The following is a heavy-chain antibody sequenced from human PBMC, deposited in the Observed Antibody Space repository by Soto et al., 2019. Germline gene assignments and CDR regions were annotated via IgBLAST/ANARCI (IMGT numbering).Heavy chain of an antibody. D-gene: IGHD4-17*01. CDR3: TRDLACISTTTVTADAF. CDR2: ISPETGKT. J-gene: IGHJ4*02. V-gene: IGHV1-18*04. CDR1: GYTFSSFG. Sequence: VELVQSGAEVKKPGASVRVSCKASGYTFSSFGLSWVRQAPGQGPEWMGWISPETGKTEYSHKFQGRVTMTTDTSTRTLFLDLGSLTSDDTADYYCTRDLACISTTTVTADAFWGQGTLVTVSS.